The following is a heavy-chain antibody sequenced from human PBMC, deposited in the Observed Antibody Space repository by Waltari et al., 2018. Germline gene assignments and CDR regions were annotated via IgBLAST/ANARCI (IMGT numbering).Heavy chain of an antibody. J-gene: IGHJ6*02. V-gene: IGHV3-23*01. Sequence: EVQLLESGGGLVQPGGSLRLSCAASGFTFSSYAMSWVRQAPGKGLEWVSAISGSGGSTYYADSVKGRFTISRDNSKNTLYLQMNGLRAEDTAVYYCAKVDTAMVNYYYYGMDVWGQGTTVTVSS. CDR3: AKVDTAMVNYYYYGMDV. CDR1: GFTFSSYA. CDR2: ISGSGGST. D-gene: IGHD5-18*01.